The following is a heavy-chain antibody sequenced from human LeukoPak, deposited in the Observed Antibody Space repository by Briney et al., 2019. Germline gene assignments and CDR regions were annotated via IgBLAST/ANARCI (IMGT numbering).Heavy chain of an antibody. CDR3: TRDRLLRYFDGTYYYGMDV. CDR2: IRSKAYGGTT. Sequence: GRSLRLSCTASGFTFGDYAMSWVRQAPGKGLEWVGFIRSKAYGGTTEYAASVQGRFTISRDDSKSIAYLQMNSLKTEDTAVYYCTRDRLLRYFDGTYYYGMDVWGQGTTVTVSS. CDR1: GFTFGDYA. J-gene: IGHJ6*02. V-gene: IGHV3-49*04. D-gene: IGHD3-9*01.